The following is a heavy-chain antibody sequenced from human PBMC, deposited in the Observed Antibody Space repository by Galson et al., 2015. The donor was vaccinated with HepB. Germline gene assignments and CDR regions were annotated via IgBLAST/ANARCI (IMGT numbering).Heavy chain of an antibody. CDR2: ISSSGGAI. J-gene: IGHJ3*02. V-gene: IGHV3-11*01. CDR3: ARAPTYYDSSDYPPDAFDI. CDR1: GFTFSDYY. Sequence: SLRLSCAASGFTFSDYYMTWIRQAPGKGLEWVSYISSSGGAIYYADSVKGRFTISRDNAKNSLYLQMNSLRAEDTAVYYCARAPTYYDSSDYPPDAFDIWGQGTMVTVSS. D-gene: IGHD3-22*01.